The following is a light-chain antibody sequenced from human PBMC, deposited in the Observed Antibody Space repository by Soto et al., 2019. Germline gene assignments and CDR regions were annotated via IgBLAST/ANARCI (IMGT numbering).Light chain of an antibody. CDR1: NSNIGSNN. CDR3: ASWDDTMNGWV. J-gene: IGLJ3*02. V-gene: IGLV1-44*01. CDR2: NRS. Sequence: QSVLTQPASASGTPGQRITISCSGSNSNIGSNNINWYQQFPGTAPRILIYNRSQRPSGVPDRFSASKSGTSASLAISGLQAEDEAEYFCASWDDTMNGWVFGGGTKLIVL.